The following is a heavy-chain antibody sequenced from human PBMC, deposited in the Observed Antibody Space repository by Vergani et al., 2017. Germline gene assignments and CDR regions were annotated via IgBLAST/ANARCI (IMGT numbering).Heavy chain of an antibody. CDR3: ARGRVTRDYYFDY. J-gene: IGHJ4*02. CDR1: GFTFSNYA. V-gene: IGHV3-30-3*01. D-gene: IGHD2-21*02. CDR2: ISYDGSIK. Sequence: QVQLVESGGGVVQPGRSLRLSCAASGFTFSNYAMHWVRQAPGKGLEWVAVISYDGSIKYYADSVKGRFTISRDNSKNTLYLQMNSLRVEDTAVYYCARGRVTRDYYFDYWGQGTLVTVSS.